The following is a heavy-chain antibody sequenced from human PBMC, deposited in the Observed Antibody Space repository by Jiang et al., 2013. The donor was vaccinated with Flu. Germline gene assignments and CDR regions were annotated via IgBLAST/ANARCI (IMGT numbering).Heavy chain of an antibody. CDR2: IGTAGDT. J-gene: IGHJ2*01. CDR3: AREVEDSISSGWYFDL. CDR1: GFTFSRSD. V-gene: IGHV3-13*01. D-gene: IGHD6-6*01. Sequence: VQLVESGGGLVQPGRSLRLSCAASGFTFSRSDMHWVRQATGKGLEWVSAIGTAGDTYYPGSVKGRFTISRENGKNSLYLQMNSLRAGDTAVYYCAREVEDSISSGWYFDLWGRGTLVTVSS.